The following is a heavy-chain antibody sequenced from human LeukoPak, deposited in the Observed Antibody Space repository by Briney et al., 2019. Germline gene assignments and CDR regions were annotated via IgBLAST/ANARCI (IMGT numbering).Heavy chain of an antibody. CDR2: IRYDGSNK. J-gene: IGHJ3*02. V-gene: IGHV3-30*02. CDR3: AKDRGTSLCDAFDI. D-gene: IGHD6-25*01. CDR1: GFTFSSYG. Sequence: GGSLRLSCAASGFTFSSYGMHWVRQAPGKGLEWVAFIRYDGSNKYYADSVKGRFTISRDNSKNTLYLQMNSLRAEDTAVYYCAKDRGTSLCDAFDIWGQGTMVTVSS.